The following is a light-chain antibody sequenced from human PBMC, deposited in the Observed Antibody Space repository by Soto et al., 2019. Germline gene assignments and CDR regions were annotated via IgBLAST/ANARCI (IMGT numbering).Light chain of an antibody. J-gene: IGKJ1*01. CDR3: QQYNSYSRT. CDR1: QSISSW. CDR2: KAY. Sequence: DIQMTQSPSTLSASVGDRVTITCRASQSISSWLAWYQQKPGNAPKILIYKAYSLESGVKSRFSGSGSGTEFTLTISSLQPDDFATYYCQQYNSYSRTFGQGTKVDIK. V-gene: IGKV1-5*03.